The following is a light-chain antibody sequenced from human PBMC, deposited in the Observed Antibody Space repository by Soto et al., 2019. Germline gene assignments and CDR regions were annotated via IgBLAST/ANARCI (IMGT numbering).Light chain of an antibody. V-gene: IGKV3-20*01. CDR2: GAS. CDR1: QSVSSSY. CDR3: QQYGSSPT. Sequence: IVLTHAPGTLSLSPLERASLSFRASQSVSSSYLAWYQQKPGQAPRLLIYGASSRATGIPDRFSGSGSGTDFTLTISRLEPEDFAVYYCQQYGSSPTFGGGTKVDIK. J-gene: IGKJ4*01.